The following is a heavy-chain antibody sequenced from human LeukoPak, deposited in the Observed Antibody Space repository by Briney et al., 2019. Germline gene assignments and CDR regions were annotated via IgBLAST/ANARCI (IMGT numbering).Heavy chain of an antibody. D-gene: IGHD3-3*01. J-gene: IGHJ5*02. Sequence: SVKVSCKASGGTFSSYAISRVRQAPGQGLEWMGGIIPIFGTANYAQKFQGRVTITTDESTSTAYMELSSLRSEDTAVYYCAGGNYDFWSGYYPRWFDPWGQGTLVTVSS. CDR1: GGTFSSYA. CDR2: IIPIFGTA. CDR3: AGGNYDFWSGYYPRWFDP. V-gene: IGHV1-69*05.